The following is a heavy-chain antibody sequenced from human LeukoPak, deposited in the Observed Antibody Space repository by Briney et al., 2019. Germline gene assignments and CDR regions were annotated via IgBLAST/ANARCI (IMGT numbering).Heavy chain of an antibody. CDR2: IYPGDSDT. CDR1: GYSFTSYW. D-gene: IGHD3-9*01. CDR3: ARGILTGLQRDAFDI. J-gene: IGHJ3*02. Sequence: GESLKISCKGSGYSFTSYWIGWVRQMPGKGQEWMGIIYPGDSDTRYSPSFQGQVTISADKSISTAYLQWSSLKASDTAMYYCARGILTGLQRDAFDIWGQGTMVTVSS. V-gene: IGHV5-51*01.